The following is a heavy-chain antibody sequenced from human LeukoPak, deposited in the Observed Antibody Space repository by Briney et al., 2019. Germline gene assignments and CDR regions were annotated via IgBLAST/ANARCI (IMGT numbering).Heavy chain of an antibody. CDR3: AGDLSWCPDY. Sequence: GGSLRLSCAVSGFTFSGYGMHWVRQAPGKGLEWVAVIWSNGNTKYYADSVKGRFTISRDNSKNTLYLQMNSLRTEDTAVYYCAGDLSWCPDYWGQGTLVTVSS. V-gene: IGHV3-33*01. J-gene: IGHJ4*02. CDR2: IWSNGNTK. D-gene: IGHD2-8*01. CDR1: GFTFSGYG.